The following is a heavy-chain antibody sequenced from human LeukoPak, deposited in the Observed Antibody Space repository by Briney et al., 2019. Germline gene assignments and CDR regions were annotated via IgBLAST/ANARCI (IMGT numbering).Heavy chain of an antibody. CDR2: ICHSGST. J-gene: IGHJ3*02. Sequence: SETLSLTCAVSGYSISSGYYWGWIRQPPGNGLEWIGTICHSGSTYYNPSLKSRVTISVDTSKNQFSLKLSSVTAADTAVYYCARHRSGVVGPAADDAFDIWGQGTMVTVSS. D-gene: IGHD2-2*01. CDR1: GYSISSGYY. V-gene: IGHV4-38-2*01. CDR3: ARHRSGVVGPAADDAFDI.